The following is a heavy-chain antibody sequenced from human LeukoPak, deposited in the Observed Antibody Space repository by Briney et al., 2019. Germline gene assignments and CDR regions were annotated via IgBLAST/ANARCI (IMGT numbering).Heavy chain of an antibody. J-gene: IGHJ4*02. Sequence: GGSLRLSCAASGFTFDDYAMHWARQAPGKGLEGVSGISWNSGSIGYADSVKGRFTISRDNAKNSLYLQMNSLRAEDTALYYCARRIAVAGADYFDYWGQGTLVTVSS. CDR2: ISWNSGSI. D-gene: IGHD6-19*01. V-gene: IGHV3-9*01. CDR1: GFTFDDYA. CDR3: ARRIAVAGADYFDY.